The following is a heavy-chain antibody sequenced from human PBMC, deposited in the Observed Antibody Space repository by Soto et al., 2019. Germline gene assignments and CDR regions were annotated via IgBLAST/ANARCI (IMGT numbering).Heavy chain of an antibody. Sequence: QVQLVQSGAELKEPGSSVRVSCRVSGGTFVSSAFAWVRQSLGEGIEWMGGIVPILGTTKYAEKFQGRVIISADESTRTAYLELSSLVLAVTAVYFCAKKNPHGDSIKAWLDPWGQGTLVIGSS. CDR3: AKKNPHGDSIKAWLDP. V-gene: IGHV1-69*19. CDR1: GGTFVSSA. D-gene: IGHD2-15*01. J-gene: IGHJ5*02. CDR2: IVPILGTT.